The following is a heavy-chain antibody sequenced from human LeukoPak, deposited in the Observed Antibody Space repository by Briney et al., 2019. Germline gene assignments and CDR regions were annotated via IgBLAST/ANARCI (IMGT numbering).Heavy chain of an antibody. CDR1: GYTLTELS. J-gene: IGHJ4*02. V-gene: IGHV1-24*01. CDR3: TRSAVVLPYYFDY. Sequence: ASVKVSCKVSGYTLTELSMHWVRQAPGKGLEWMASFDPENGETLYAQEFQGRVTLTEDTSADTAYMELISLRSEDTAAYYCTRSAVVLPYYFDYWGQGTLVTVSS. CDR2: FDPENGET. D-gene: IGHD3-22*01.